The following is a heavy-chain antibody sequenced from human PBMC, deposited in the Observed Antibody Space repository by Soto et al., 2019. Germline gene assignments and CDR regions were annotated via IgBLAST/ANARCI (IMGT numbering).Heavy chain of an antibody. J-gene: IGHJ5*02. CDR3: ARGYIYGRNWFDP. CDR2: INAGSSNT. Sequence: ASVKVSCKASGFIFTNYLIYWVRQAPGQSLERMGWINAGSSNTKYSQNFQGRVTITRDTSASTAYMELRSLTSEDTAVYYCARGYIYGRNWFDPWGQGTLVTVSS. CDR1: GFIFTNYL. V-gene: IGHV1-3*01. D-gene: IGHD5-18*01.